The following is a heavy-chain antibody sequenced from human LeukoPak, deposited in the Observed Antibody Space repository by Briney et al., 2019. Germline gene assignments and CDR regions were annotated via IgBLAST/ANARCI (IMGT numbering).Heavy chain of an antibody. CDR1: GFTFNYYD. D-gene: IGHD3-22*01. V-gene: IGHV3-13*01. CDR3: ARGVSYYYDNSGHPGWYFDL. J-gene: IGHJ2*01. Sequence: GGSLRLSCAVSGFTFNYYDMHWVRQAPGKRLEWVSAIRTTGDRYYPDSVKGRFAMSREGAKNSVHLQMKTLRAGDTAVYYCARGVSYYYDNSGHPGWYFDLWGRGTLVTVFS. CDR2: IRTTGDR.